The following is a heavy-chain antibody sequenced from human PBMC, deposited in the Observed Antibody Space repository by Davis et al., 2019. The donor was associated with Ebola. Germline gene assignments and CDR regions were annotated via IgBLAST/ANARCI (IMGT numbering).Heavy chain of an antibody. D-gene: IGHD2-8*02. CDR1: GYTFASYY. CDR3: ARDFDVGYCTGGVCYYYGMDV. V-gene: IGHV1-46*01. CDR2: INPSGGST. Sequence: ASVKVSCKASGYTFASYYMHWVRQAPGQGLEWMGIINPSGGSTSYAQKFQGRVTMTRDTSTSTVYMELSSLRSEDTAVYYCARDFDVGYCTGGVCYYYGMDVWGQGTTVTVSS. J-gene: IGHJ6*02.